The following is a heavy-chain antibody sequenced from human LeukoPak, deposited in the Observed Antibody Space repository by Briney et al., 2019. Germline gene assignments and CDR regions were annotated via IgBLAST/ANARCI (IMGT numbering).Heavy chain of an antibody. CDR1: GFTFSSYW. CDR3: ARARSSYGYGDAFDI. Sequence: PGGSLRLSCAGSGFTFSSYWKHWVRQAPGKGLVWVSRISTDASSTTYADSVKGRFTISRDNSKNTLYLQMNSLRAEDTAVYYCARARSSYGYGDAFDIWGQGTMVTVSS. J-gene: IGHJ3*02. V-gene: IGHV3-74*01. CDR2: ISTDASST. D-gene: IGHD5-18*01.